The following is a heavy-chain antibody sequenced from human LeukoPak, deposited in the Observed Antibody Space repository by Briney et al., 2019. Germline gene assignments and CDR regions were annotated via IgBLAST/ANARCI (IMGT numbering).Heavy chain of an antibody. CDR3: VRIYCSTTTCYPDY. V-gene: IGHV1-8*03. J-gene: IGHJ4*02. Sequence: ASVKVSCKASGYTFSNYDINWVRQATGQGLEWRGWMNPSSGSTAYAQKFQGRVTITRNTSISTAYIELSTLRCEDTAVYYCVRIYCSTTTCYPDYWGQGTLVTVSS. CDR1: GYTFSNYD. CDR2: MNPSSGST. D-gene: IGHD2-2*01.